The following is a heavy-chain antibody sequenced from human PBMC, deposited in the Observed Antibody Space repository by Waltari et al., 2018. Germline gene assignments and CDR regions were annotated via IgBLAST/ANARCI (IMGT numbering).Heavy chain of an antibody. CDR2: INHSGST. J-gene: IGHJ6*02. CDR1: GGSFSGYY. Sequence: QVQLQQWGAGLLKPSEPLSLTCAVYGGSFSGYYWRWIRQPQGKGLEWIGEINHSGSTNYNPSLKSRVTISVDTSKNQFSLKLSSVTAADTAVYYCARVCSSTSCPYYYGMDVWGQGTTVTVSS. V-gene: IGHV4-34*01. CDR3: ARVCSSTSCPYYYGMDV. D-gene: IGHD2-2*01.